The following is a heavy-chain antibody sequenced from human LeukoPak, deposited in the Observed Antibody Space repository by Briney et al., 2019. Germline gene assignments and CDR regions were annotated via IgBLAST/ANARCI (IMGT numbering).Heavy chain of an antibody. V-gene: IGHV3-49*03. CDR1: GFTFGDYA. D-gene: IGHD5-12*01. CDR3: ARDLAGGYASYYFDY. J-gene: IGHJ4*02. Sequence: GGSLRLSCTASGFTFGDYAMSWFRQAPGKGLEWVGLIRSKAYGGTTEYAASVKGRFTISRDDSKSIAYLQMNSLKTEDTAVYYCARDLAGGYASYYFDYWGQGTLVTVSS. CDR2: IRSKAYGGTT.